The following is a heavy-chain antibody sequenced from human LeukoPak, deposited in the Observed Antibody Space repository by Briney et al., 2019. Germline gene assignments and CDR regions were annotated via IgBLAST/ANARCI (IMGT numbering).Heavy chain of an antibody. CDR1: GGSISNY. CDR2: IYTSGST. CDR3: ARGPVGGATYYDGDAFDI. Sequence: SETLSLTCTVSGGSISNYWSWIRQPAGKGLEWIGRIYTSGSTNYNPSLKSRVTISVDTSKNQFSLKLSSVTAVDTAVYYCARGPVGGATYYDGDAFDIWGQGTMVTVSS. V-gene: IGHV4-4*07. J-gene: IGHJ3*02. D-gene: IGHD1-26*01.